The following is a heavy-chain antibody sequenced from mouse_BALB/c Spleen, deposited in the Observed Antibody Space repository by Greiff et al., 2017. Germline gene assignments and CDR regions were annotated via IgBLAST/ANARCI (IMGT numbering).Heavy chain of an antibody. J-gene: IGHJ4*01. CDR3: AREGSAYYRDY. D-gene: IGHD2-12*01. CDR1: GFTFSSYA. V-gene: IGHV5-6-5*01. Sequence: EVQLVESGGGLVKPGGSLKLSCAASGFTFSSYAMSWVRQTPEKRLEWVASISSGGSTYYPDSVKGRFTISRDNAKNNLYLQMSSLKSEDTAMYYCAREGSAYYRDYWGQGTSVTVSS. CDR2: ISSGGST.